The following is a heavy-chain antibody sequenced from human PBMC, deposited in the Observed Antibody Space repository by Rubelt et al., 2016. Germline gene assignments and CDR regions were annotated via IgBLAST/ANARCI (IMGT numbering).Heavy chain of an antibody. J-gene: IGHJ6*02. D-gene: IGHD1-26*01. CDR3: AKGLREGPYYYGMDV. CDR2: IRYDGSNK. V-gene: IGHV3-30*02. Sequence: QVQLVESGGGVVQPGRSLRLSCAASGFTFSSYGMHWVRQAPGKGLEWVAFIRYDGSNKYYADSVKCRFTISRDNSKTTRYLQMNSLRAEDTAVYYCAKGLREGPYYYGMDVWGQGTTVTVSS. CDR1: GFTFSSYG.